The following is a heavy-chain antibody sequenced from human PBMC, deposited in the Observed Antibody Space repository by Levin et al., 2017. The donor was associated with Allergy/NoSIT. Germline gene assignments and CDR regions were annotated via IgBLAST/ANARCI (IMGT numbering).Heavy chain of an antibody. CDR3: ARGGPPNYDYNWGSYRDGYFDY. Sequence: PGGSMRLSCTGSGFTFGDYAMSWVRQAPGKGLEWVGFIRNKAHGGTTEYAASVKGRLTISRDDSKSIAYLQMNSLKTEDTAVYFCARGGPPNYDYNWGSYRDGYFDYWGQGTLVTVSS. CDR2: IRNKAHGGTT. CDR1: GFTFGDYA. J-gene: IGHJ4*02. D-gene: IGHD3-16*02. V-gene: IGHV3-49*04.